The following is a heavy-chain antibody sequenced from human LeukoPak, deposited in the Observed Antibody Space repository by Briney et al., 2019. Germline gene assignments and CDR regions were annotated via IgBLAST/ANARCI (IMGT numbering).Heavy chain of an antibody. D-gene: IGHD3-22*01. CDR1: GYTFTSYG. J-gene: IGHJ5*02. Sequence: ASVKVSCKASGYTFTSYGISWVRQVPGQGLEWMGWISAYNGNTNYAQKLHGRVTMTTDTSTSTAYMELRSLRSDDTAVYYCARDYDRSGYYSNWFDPWGQGTLVTVSS. CDR2: ISAYNGNT. CDR3: ARDYDRSGYYSNWFDP. V-gene: IGHV1-18*01.